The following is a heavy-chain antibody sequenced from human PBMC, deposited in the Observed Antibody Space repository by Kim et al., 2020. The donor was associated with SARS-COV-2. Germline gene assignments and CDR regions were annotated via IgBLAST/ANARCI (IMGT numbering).Heavy chain of an antibody. J-gene: IGHJ4*02. D-gene: IGHD1-26*01. V-gene: IGHV1-69*06. CDR1: GGTISGYT. Sequence: SVKVSCKASGGTISGYTFTWVRQAPGQGLEWMGGIGPTSGTAEYVQKFQDTVTITADKSTRTAYLEMYNLKPDDTAIYYCARGSVVGATGCDFWGQGTLVTVSS. CDR3: ARGSVVGATGCDF. CDR2: IGPTSGTA.